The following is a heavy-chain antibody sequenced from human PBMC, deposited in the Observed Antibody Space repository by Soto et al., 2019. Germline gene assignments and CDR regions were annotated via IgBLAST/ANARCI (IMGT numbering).Heavy chain of an antibody. D-gene: IGHD3-16*01. CDR3: AKDMGEWPLHGGDYYYYYGMDV. Sequence: GGSLRLSCAASGFTFDDYTMHWVRQAPGKGLEWVSLISWDGGSTYYADSVKGRFTISRDNSKNSLYLQMNSLRTEDTALYYCAKDMGEWPLHGGDYYYYYGMDVWGQGTTVTVSS. J-gene: IGHJ6*02. V-gene: IGHV3-43*01. CDR1: GFTFDDYT. CDR2: ISWDGGST.